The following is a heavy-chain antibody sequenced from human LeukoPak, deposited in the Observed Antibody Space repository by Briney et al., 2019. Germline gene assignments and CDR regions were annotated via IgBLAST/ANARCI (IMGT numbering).Heavy chain of an antibody. Sequence: GALRLSCEVSGFTFSSHAMGWVRQAPGEGLEWVSVISGGGGSTYYADSLKGRFTISRDNSKNTLYLQMNSLRAEDTAVYYCAKGLSDSGSYGWFDPWGQGTLVTVSS. CDR1: GFTFSSHA. V-gene: IGHV3-23*01. CDR2: ISGGGGST. D-gene: IGHD1-26*01. J-gene: IGHJ5*02. CDR3: AKGLSDSGSYGWFDP.